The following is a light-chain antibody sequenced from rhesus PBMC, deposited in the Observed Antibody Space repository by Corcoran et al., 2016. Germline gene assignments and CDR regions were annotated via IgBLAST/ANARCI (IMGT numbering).Light chain of an antibody. J-gene: IGKJ3*01. CDR2: KAS. CDR1: QSISSW. CDR3: QQYSSSPFT. Sequence: DIQMTQSPSSLSASVGDTVTITCRASQSISSWLAWYQQKPGKAPKLLIYKASSLQSGVPSRFSGSGSGTDFTLTISSLQSEDFATYYCQQYSSSPFTFGPWTKLDIK. V-gene: IGKV1-22*01.